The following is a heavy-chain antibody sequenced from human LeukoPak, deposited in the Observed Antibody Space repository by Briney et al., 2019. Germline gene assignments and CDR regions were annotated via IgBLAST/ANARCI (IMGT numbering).Heavy chain of an antibody. CDR1: GFTFSSYA. J-gene: IGHJ4*02. CDR3: AKAKEVTMIVVVITSLDY. V-gene: IGHV3-23*01. D-gene: IGHD3-22*01. CDR2: ISGSGGST. Sequence: GGSLRLSRAASGFTFSSYAMSWVRQAPGKGLEWVSAISGSGGSTYYADSVKGRFTISRDNSKNTLYLQMNSLRAEDTAVYYCAKAKEVTMIVVVITSLDYWGQGTLVTVSS.